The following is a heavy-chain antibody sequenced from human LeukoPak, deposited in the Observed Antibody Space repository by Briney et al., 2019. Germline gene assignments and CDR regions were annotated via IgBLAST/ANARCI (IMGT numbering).Heavy chain of an antibody. CDR2: INPNSGGT. V-gene: IGHV1-2*02. D-gene: IGHD5-18*01. CDR3: ARDQGGGGYSYGYDFDY. CDR1: GYTFTGYY. J-gene: IGHJ4*02. Sequence: ASVKVSCKASGYTFTGYYMHWVRQAPGQGLERMGWINPNSGGTNYAQKFQGRVTMTRDTSISTAYMELSRLRSDDTAVYYCARDQGGGGYSYGYDFDYWGQGTLVTVSS.